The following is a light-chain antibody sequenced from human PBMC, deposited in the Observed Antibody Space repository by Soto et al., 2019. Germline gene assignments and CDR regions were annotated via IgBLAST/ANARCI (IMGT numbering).Light chain of an antibody. CDR3: QQYDSSPMYT. V-gene: IGKV3-20*01. CDR2: GAS. Sequence: EIVLTQSPGTLSLSPGERATLSCRASQTVSSSYLAWYQQKPVQAPSLLIYGASTRATGIPGRFSGSASGSDFTLTISRLEPDDFAVYYCQQYDSSPMYTFGQGTNLEIK. J-gene: IGKJ2*01. CDR1: QTVSSSY.